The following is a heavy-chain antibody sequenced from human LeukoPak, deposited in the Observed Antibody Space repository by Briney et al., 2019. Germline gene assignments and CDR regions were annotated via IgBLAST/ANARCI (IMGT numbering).Heavy chain of an antibody. CDR2: ISSSGSTI. V-gene: IGHV3-48*03. CDR1: GFTFSSYE. J-gene: IGHJ4*02. D-gene: IGHD3-22*01. CDR3: ARDNYYDSSGYYG. Sequence: GGSLRLSCAASGFTFSSYEMNWVRQAPGKGLEWVSYISSSGSTIYYADSVKGRFTISRDNAKNSLYLQMNSLRAEDTAVYYCARDNYYDSSGYYGWGQGTLVTVSS.